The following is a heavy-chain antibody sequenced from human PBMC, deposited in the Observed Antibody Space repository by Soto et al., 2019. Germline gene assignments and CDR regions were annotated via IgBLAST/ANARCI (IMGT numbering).Heavy chain of an antibody. J-gene: IGHJ4*02. CDR1: VVSISSGYH. D-gene: IGHD3-3*01. V-gene: IGHV4-38-2*02. CDR2: IFHTGTT. CDR3: ARTDDVGYYTF. Sequence: SETLSLTCTFSVVSISSGYHWAWIRQPPGMRLEWVASIFHTGTTYYNPSLTSRVTISVDTSKNQLSLKLTSVAAADSAVYYCARTDDVGYYTFCGQGTLVTVSS.